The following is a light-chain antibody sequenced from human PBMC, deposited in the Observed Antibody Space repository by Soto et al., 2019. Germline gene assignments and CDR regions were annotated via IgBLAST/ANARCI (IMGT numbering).Light chain of an antibody. Sequence: EIVMTQSPATLSVSPGERATLSCRASQSVSSNLAWYQQKPGQAPRLLIYSASTRATGLPASFSGSGSGTEFTLTISSLQSEDFAVYYCQQYSNWPYTFGQGTKLEIK. CDR2: SAS. CDR1: QSVSSN. J-gene: IGKJ2*01. CDR3: QQYSNWPYT. V-gene: IGKV3-15*01.